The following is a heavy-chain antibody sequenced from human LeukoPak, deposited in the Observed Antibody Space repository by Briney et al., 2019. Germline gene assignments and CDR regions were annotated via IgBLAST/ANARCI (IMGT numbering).Heavy chain of an antibody. V-gene: IGHV1-24*01. CDR3: AKDRPVRYFDWLPAFDI. D-gene: IGHD3-9*01. Sequence: ASVEVSCKVSGYTLTELSMHWVRQAPGKGLEWMGGFDPEDGETIYAQKFQGRVTMTEDTSTDTAYMELSSLRSEGTAVYYCAKDRPVRYFDWLPAFDIWGQGTMVTVSS. CDR2: FDPEDGET. CDR1: GYTLTELS. J-gene: IGHJ3*02.